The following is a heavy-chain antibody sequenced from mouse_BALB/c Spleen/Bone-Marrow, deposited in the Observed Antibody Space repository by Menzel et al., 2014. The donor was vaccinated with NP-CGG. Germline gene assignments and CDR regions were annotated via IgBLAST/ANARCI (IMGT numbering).Heavy chain of an antibody. V-gene: IGHV1-69*02. CDR1: GYTFTSYW. Sequence: QVQLQQSGAELVRPGASVKLSCKASGYTFTSYWINWVKQRPGQGLEWIGNIYPSDSYTNYNQKFKDKATLIVDKSSSTAYMQLSSPTSEDSAVYFCTRAGNYGNYYAMDYWGQGTSVTVSS. D-gene: IGHD2-1*01. CDR3: TRAGNYGNYYAMDY. J-gene: IGHJ4*01. CDR2: IYPSDSYT.